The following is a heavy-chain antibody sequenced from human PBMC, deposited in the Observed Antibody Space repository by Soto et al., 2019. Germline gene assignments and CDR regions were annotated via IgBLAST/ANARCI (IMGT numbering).Heavy chain of an antibody. V-gene: IGHV4-39*01. CDR2: VYFDGTT. J-gene: IGHJ5*02. CDR1: GVSIINTSYY. Sequence: PSETLSLTCNVSGVSIINTSYYWGWIRQPPGKGLEWIGTVYFDGTTFYNPSLKSQLIISVDTSKNQFSLSLTSVTSADTAFYYCARHGSSWGQGTLVTVSS. CDR3: ARHGSS.